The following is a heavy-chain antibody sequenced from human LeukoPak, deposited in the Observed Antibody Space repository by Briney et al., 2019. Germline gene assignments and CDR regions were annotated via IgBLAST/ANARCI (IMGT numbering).Heavy chain of an antibody. CDR1: GFTFSSYS. J-gene: IGHJ4*02. Sequence: GGSLRLSCAASGFTFSSYSMNWVRQAPGKGLEWVSYISSSSSTIYYADSVKGRFTISRDNSKNTLYLQMNSLRAEDTVVYYCARELSSSWGQGTLVTVSS. CDR3: ARELSSS. CDR2: ISSSSSTI. V-gene: IGHV3-48*01. D-gene: IGHD3-16*02.